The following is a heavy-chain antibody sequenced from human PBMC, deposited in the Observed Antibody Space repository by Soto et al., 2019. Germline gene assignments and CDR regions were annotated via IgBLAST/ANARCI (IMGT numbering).Heavy chain of an antibody. CDR2: IYYNGNT. V-gene: IGHV4-59*08. CDR3: ARHATRSYDY. J-gene: IGHJ4*02. Sequence: SETQSLTCTFSRFNISTYYGRWIRQPPGKGLECIGYIYYNGNTNYNPSLKSRVTISVDTSKNQFTLNLNSVTAADTAVYYCARHATRSYDYWGQGTLVTVSS. CDR1: RFNISTYY.